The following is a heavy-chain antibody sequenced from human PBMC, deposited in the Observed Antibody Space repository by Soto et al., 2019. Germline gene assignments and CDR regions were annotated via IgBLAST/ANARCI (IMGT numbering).Heavy chain of an antibody. CDR1: GYTFTGYY. CDR3: GRGRSGELVVFY. J-gene: IGHJ4*02. Sequence: QVQLVQSGAEVKESGASVKVSCKASGYTFTGYYIHWVRQAPGQGLEWVGEISPKSGGTRYAQKFQGRVTMTKDTSITTVYMELTNLSPVDTAVYYCGRGRSGELVVFYWGQGTLVTVHS. V-gene: IGHV1-2*02. CDR2: ISPKSGGT. D-gene: IGHD1-7*01.